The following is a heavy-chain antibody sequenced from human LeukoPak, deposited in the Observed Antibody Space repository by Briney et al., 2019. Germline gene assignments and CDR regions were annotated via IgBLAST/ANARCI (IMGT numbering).Heavy chain of an antibody. CDR3: ARLYVVVVRTYDC. CDR1: GGSISSYY. Sequence: SETLSLTCTVSGGSISSYYWGWIRQPPGKGLEWIGSIYYNGSTYYNPSLKSRVTISVDTSKSQFSLKLSSVTAADTAVYYCARLYVVVVRTYDCWGQGTLVTVSS. J-gene: IGHJ4*02. V-gene: IGHV4-39*01. D-gene: IGHD2-2*01. CDR2: IYYNGST.